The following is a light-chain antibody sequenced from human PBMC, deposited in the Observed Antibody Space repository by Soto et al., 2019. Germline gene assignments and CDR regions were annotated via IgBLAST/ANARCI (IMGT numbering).Light chain of an antibody. V-gene: IGLV2-11*01. CDR2: DVS. J-gene: IGLJ2*01. Sequence: QSALTQPRSVSGSPEQSVTISCTGTSSDVGGYNFVSWYQQHPGKAPKLMIYDVSRRPSGVPDRFSGSKSGNTASLNISGLQAEDEADYYCCSYAGSYTVVFGGGTKLTVL. CDR3: CSYAGSYTVV. CDR1: SSDVGGYNF.